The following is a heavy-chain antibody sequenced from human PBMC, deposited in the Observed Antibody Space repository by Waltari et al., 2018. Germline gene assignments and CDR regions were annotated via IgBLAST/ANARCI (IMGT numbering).Heavy chain of an antibody. D-gene: IGHD6-13*01. V-gene: IGHV3-53*01. CDR3: ARGFFSWYFDY. CDR1: GFTVSSNY. J-gene: IGHJ4*02. Sequence: EVQLVESGGGLIQPGGSLRLSCAASGFTVSSNYMSWVRQAPGKGLEWVSVIYVGGSTYYADSVKGRFTIARDNSKNTLYLQMNSLRAEDTAVYYCARGFFSWYFDYWGQGTLVTVSS. CDR2: IYVGGST.